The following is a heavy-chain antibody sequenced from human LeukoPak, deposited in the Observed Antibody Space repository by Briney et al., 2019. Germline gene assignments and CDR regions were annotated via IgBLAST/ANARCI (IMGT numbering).Heavy chain of an antibody. CDR3: AKDATPGNSIWDYFAF. V-gene: IGHV3-23*01. D-gene: IGHD1-7*01. CDR1: GFTFNICA. Sequence: GGSLRLSCAASGFTFNICAMSWVRQAPGKGLEWVSSIGSTDIYYADSVKGRFTVPRDNSKNTLYLHLNSLRAEDSAVYYCAKDATPGNSIWDYFAFWGQGTVVTVSS. J-gene: IGHJ4*02. CDR2: IGSTDI.